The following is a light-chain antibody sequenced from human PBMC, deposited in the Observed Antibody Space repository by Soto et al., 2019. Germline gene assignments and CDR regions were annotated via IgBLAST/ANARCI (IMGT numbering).Light chain of an antibody. CDR3: QQTYNVPQT. Sequence: DIHMTQFPSSLSASVGDRVTITCRASQTIRAYLNWFQQKPGKAPELLIYAASSLQSGVPPRFSGSVSGAEFTLTINSLQPEDTATYYSQQTYNVPQTYGQGTKVDIK. J-gene: IGKJ1*01. CDR1: QTIRAY. V-gene: IGKV1-39*01. CDR2: AAS.